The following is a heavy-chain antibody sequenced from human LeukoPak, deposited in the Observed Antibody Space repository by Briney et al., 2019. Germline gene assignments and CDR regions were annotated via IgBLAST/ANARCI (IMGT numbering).Heavy chain of an antibody. J-gene: IGHJ4*02. V-gene: IGHV1-46*01. CDR3: AREYGSGTGYNY. CDR1: GYTFTSYY. Sequence: GASVKVSCKASGYTFTSYYMHWVRQAPGQGLEWMGMINPSGGSTSYAQKFQGRVTMTRDMSTSTVYMELSSLRSEDTAVYYCAREYGSGTGYNYWGQGTLVTVSS. CDR2: INPSGGST. D-gene: IGHD3-10*01.